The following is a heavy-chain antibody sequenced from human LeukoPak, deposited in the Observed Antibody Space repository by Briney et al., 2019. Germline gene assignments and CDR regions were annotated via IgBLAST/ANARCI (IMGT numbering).Heavy chain of an antibody. J-gene: IGHJ3*01. V-gene: IGHV3-23*01. CDR1: GFTFNNYA. D-gene: IGHD4-17*01. CDR2: ITGGGRT. Sequence: GGSLRLSCAASGFTFNNYAVMWVRQAQGQGLEWVSAITGGGRTYYADSVKGRFTISRDNSKNTLYLQMNRLRAEDTARYFCARDPNGDYIGAFDFLGQGTVVTVSS. CDR3: ARDPNGDYIGAFDF.